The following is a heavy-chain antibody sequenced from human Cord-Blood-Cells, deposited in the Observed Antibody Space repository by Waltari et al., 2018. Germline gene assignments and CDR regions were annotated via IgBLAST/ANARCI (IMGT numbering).Heavy chain of an antibody. J-gene: IGHJ4*02. V-gene: IGHV2-26*01. CDR2: IFSNDEK. Sequence: QVTLKESGPVLVKPTETLTLTCTVSGFSLSNARMGVSWIRQPPGKALEWLAHIFSNDEKSYSTSLKSRLTISKDTSKSQVVLTMTNMYPVDTATYYCARIRDYDFWSGYYIFDYWGQGTLVTVSS. D-gene: IGHD3-3*01. CDR3: ARIRDYDFWSGYYIFDY. CDR1: GFSLSNARMG.